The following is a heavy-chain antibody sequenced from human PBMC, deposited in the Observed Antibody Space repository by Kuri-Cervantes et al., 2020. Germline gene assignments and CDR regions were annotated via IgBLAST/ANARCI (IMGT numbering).Heavy chain of an antibody. CDR2: INPNSGGT. CDR1: GYTLTELS. Sequence: ASVKVSCKVSGYTLTELSMHWVRQAPGQGLEWMGWINPNSGGTNYAQKFQGRVTMTRDTSISTAYMEPSSLRSEDPAVYYCAIGTVVTIDYWGQGTLVTVSS. D-gene: IGHD4-23*01. J-gene: IGHJ4*02. CDR3: AIGTVVTIDY. V-gene: IGHV1-2*02.